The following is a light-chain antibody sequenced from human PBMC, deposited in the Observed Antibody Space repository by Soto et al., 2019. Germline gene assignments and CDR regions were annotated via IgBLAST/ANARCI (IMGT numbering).Light chain of an antibody. V-gene: IGKV3D-20*01. CDR1: QSVSSSY. CDR2: DAS. J-gene: IGKJ1*01. Sequence: EILLTQSPATLSLSPVEIDTPAFGPSQSVSSSYLAWYQQKPGLAPRLLIYDASSRATGIPDRFSGSGSGTDFTLTISRLEPEDFAVYYCQQYGSSPQTFGQGTKVDI. CDR3: QQYGSSPQT.